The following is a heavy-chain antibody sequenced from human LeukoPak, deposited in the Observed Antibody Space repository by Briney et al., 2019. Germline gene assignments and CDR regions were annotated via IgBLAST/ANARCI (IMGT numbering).Heavy chain of an antibody. V-gene: IGHV4-59*12. J-gene: IGHJ4*02. CDR2: IFYTGDS. Sequence: SETLSLTCTVSGVSSSSSYWSWIRQPPGKGLEWIGYIFYTGDSNHNPSLKSRVSISVDTSKNQFSLKLSSVTAADTAVYYCARVSVRYWGIDYWGQGTLVTVSS. CDR1: GVSSSSSY. D-gene: IGHD3-16*01. CDR3: ARVSVRYWGIDY.